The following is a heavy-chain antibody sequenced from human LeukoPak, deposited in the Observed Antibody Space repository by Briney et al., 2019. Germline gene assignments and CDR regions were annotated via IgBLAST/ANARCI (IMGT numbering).Heavy chain of an antibody. J-gene: IGHJ4*02. CDR2: INPNSGGT. V-gene: IGHV1-2*02. CDR3: ARMRSRDGYNYGVLGY. D-gene: IGHD5-24*01. Sequence: ASVKVSCKASGYTFTGYYMHWVRQAPGQGLERMGWINPNSGGTNYAQKFQGRVTMTRDTSISTAYMELSRLRPDDTAVYYCARMRSRDGYNYGVLGYWGQGTLVTVSS. CDR1: GYTFTGYY.